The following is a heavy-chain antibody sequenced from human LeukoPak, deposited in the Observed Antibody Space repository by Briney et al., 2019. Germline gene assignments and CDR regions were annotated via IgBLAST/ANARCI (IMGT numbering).Heavy chain of an antibody. Sequence: SETLSLTCAVYGGSLSGYYWSWIRQPPGKGLEWIGEINHSGSTNYNPSLKSRGTISVDTSKNQFSLKLSSVTAADTAVYYCARGFTEDYFDYWGQGTLVTVSS. J-gene: IGHJ4*02. CDR2: INHSGST. CDR3: ARGFTEDYFDY. CDR1: GGSLSGYY. V-gene: IGHV4-34*01.